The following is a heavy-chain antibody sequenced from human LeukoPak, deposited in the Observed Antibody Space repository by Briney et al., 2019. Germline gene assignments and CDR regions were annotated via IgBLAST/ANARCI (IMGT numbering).Heavy chain of an antibody. D-gene: IGHD3-22*01. CDR3: ARDLGDYYDSSGYSAFDI. CDR1: GGSISSGGYY. Sequence: KASETLSLTCTVSGGSISSGGYYWSWIRQHPGKGLEWIGYIYYSGSTYYNPSLKSRVTISVDTSKNQFSLKLSSVITADTAVYYCARDLGDYYDSSGYSAFDIWGQGTMVTVSS. J-gene: IGHJ3*02. V-gene: IGHV4-31*03. CDR2: IYYSGST.